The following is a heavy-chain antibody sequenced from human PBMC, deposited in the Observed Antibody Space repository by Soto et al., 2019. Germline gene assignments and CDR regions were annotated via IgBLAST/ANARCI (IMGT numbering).Heavy chain of an antibody. CDR2: IYYTGST. J-gene: IGHJ4*02. CDR3: TRTITGYAIDS. Sequence: PSETLSLTCTVSGGSINSYYWTWIRQPPGKGLEWIGYIYYTGSTNYNPSLKGRVTISLDRSKNQFSLKLGSVIAADTAMYYCTRTITGYAIDSWGQGTPVTVSS. CDR1: GGSINSYY. V-gene: IGHV4-59*01. D-gene: IGHD1-1*01.